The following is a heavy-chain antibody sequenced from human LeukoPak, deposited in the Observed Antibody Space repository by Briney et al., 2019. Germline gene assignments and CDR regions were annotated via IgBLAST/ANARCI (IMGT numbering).Heavy chain of an antibody. J-gene: IGHJ4*02. CDR1: GFTFSDYF. CDR2: ISTSGSTI. Sequence: PGRSLRLSCAASGFTFSDYFMSWIRQAPGKGLEWVSYISTSGSTIYYADSVKGRFTISRDNAKNSLYLQMTSLRAEDTAVYYCAKGLPATLLDYWGQGTLVTVSS. D-gene: IGHD2-2*01. V-gene: IGHV3-11*01. CDR3: AKGLPATLLDY.